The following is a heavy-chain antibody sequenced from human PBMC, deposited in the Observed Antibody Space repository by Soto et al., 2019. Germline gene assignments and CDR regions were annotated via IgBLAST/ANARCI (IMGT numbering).Heavy chain of an antibody. D-gene: IGHD4-17*01. V-gene: IGHV3-11*06. CDR3: ATTTVTTPVKAFDL. CDR1: GFAFSDYY. Sequence: QVQLVESGGGLVKPGGSLRLSCTASGFAFSDYYMSWIRQAPGKGLEWVSYTSASSSYTNYADSVKGRFTISRDNAKNSLYLQMNSLRAEDTAVYYCATTTVTTPVKAFDLWGQGTMVTVSS. CDR2: TSASSSYT. J-gene: IGHJ3*01.